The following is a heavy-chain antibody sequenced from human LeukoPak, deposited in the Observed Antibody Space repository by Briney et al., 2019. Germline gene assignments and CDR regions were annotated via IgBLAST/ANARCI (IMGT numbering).Heavy chain of an antibody. J-gene: IGHJ5*02. D-gene: IGHD3-22*01. CDR1: GGSISSYY. CDR3: ARLTDSSAYKGWFDP. Sequence: SETLSLTCTVSGGSISSYYWSWIRQPPGKGLEWIGYIHYTGSTNQSPSLKSRVTISIDTSKNQFSLKLTSVTAADTAVYYCARLTDSSAYKGWFDPWGQGILVTVSS. V-gene: IGHV4-59*01. CDR2: IHYTGST.